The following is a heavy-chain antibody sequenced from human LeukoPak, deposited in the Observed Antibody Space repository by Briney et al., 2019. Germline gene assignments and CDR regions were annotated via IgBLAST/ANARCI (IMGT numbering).Heavy chain of an antibody. J-gene: IGHJ3*02. CDR2: ISSSGGTI. V-gene: IGHV3-48*03. Sequence: GGSLRLSCAASGFTFSSYEMNWVRQAPGKGLEWVSYISSSGGTIYYADSVKGRFTISRDNAKNSLYLQMNSLRAEDTAVYYCARGKMGWLQPSGDAFDIWGQGTMVTVSS. CDR3: ARGKMGWLQPSGDAFDI. CDR1: GFTFSSYE. D-gene: IGHD5-24*01.